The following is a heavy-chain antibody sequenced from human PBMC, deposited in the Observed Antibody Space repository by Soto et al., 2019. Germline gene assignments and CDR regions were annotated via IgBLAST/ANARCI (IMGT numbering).Heavy chain of an antibody. Sequence: SETLSLTCTVSGGSISSGGYYWSWIRQHPGKGLEWIGYIYYSGSTYYNPSLKSRVTISVDTSKNQFSLKLSSVTAADTAVYYRARVGLRSGRATVTKLPTYPIAYWGQGTLVTVSS. CDR2: IYYSGST. J-gene: IGHJ4*02. CDR3: ARVGLRSGRATVTKLPTYPIAY. CDR1: GGSISSGGYY. V-gene: IGHV4-31*03. D-gene: IGHD4-17*01.